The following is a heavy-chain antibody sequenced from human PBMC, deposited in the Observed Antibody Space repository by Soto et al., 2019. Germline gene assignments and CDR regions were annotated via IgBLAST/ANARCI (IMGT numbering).Heavy chain of an antibody. D-gene: IGHD2-15*01. CDR3: ARHLPNCSGGSCYPFSYYYYYMDV. CDR2: IYYSGST. V-gene: IGHV4-39*01. J-gene: IGHJ6*03. Sequence: SETLSLTCTVSGGSISSSSYYWGWIRQPPGKGLEWIGSIYYSGSTYYNPSLKSRVTISVDTSKNQFSLKLSSVTAADTAVYYCARHLPNCSGGSCYPFSYYYYYMDVWGKGTTVTVSS. CDR1: GGSISSSSYY.